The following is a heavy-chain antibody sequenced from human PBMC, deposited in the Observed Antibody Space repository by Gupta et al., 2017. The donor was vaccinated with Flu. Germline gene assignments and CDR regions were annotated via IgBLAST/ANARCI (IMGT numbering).Heavy chain of an antibody. J-gene: IGHJ4*02. D-gene: IGHD1-1*01. V-gene: IGHV3-21*01. CDR2: VSSGSSFI. CDR1: GFTFSSYT. Sequence: EVQLVESGGGLVKPGGSLSLSCAASGFTFSSYTMNWVRQAPGKGLEWVSYVSSGSSFIDYADSVKGRFTISRDNAKNSLYLQRTSLRPDDTAVYYGARRTKTDFDSWGQGTLVTVSS. CDR3: ARRTKTDFDS.